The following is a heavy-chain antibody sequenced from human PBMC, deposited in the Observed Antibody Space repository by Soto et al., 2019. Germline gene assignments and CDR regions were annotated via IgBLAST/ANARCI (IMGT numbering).Heavy chain of an antibody. CDR3: ARPYCSSTSCYSYFDY. V-gene: IGHV4-59*08. CDR2: IYYTGIT. J-gene: IGHJ4*02. Sequence: ASETLSLTCTVSGASINNYHWTWIRQPPGKGLEWIAYIYYTGITNFNPSLKSRVAISMDTSKNQFSLKLSSVTAADTAVYYCARPYCSSTSCYSYFDYWGQGTLVTVSS. D-gene: IGHD2-2*01. CDR1: GASINNYH.